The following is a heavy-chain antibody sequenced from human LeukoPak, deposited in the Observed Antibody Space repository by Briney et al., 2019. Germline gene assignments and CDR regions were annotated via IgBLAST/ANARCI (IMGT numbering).Heavy chain of an antibody. Sequence: PGGSLSLSCAASGFTFSNAWMSWVRQAPGKGREWVGRIKSKTDVGTTDYAGPAKGRFTISRDDSKDTLYQQMNSLKTEDTAVYYCTTDYHPSPVDDFGSGYDDRYYMDVWGKGTTVTVSS. CDR2: IKSKTDVGTT. J-gene: IGHJ6*03. CDR3: TTDYHPSPVDDFGSGYDDRYYMDV. D-gene: IGHD3-3*01. CDR1: GFTFSNAW. V-gene: IGHV3-15*01.